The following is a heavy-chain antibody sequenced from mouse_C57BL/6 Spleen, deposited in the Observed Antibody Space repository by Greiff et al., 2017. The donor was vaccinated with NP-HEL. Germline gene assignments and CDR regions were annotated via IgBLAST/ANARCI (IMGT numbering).Heavy chain of an antibody. V-gene: IGHV5-17*01. J-gene: IGHJ1*03. CDR2: ISSGSSTI. CDR3: ARGLYYYGSGRYFDV. CDR1: GFTFSDYG. D-gene: IGHD1-1*01. Sequence: EVKLVESGGGLVKPGGSLKLSCAASGFTFSDYGMHWVRQAPEKGLEWVAYISSGSSTIYSADTVKGRFTISRDNAKNTLFLQMTSLRSEDTAMYYCARGLYYYGSGRYFDVWGTGTTVTVSS.